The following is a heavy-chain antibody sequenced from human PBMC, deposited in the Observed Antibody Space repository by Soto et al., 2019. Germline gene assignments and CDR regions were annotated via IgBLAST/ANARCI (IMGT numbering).Heavy chain of an antibody. CDR2: IWYDGSNK. CDR1: GFTFSSYG. D-gene: IGHD3-10*01. J-gene: IGHJ4*02. Sequence: GGSLRLSCAASGFTFSSYGMHWVRQAPGKGLEWVAVIWYDGSNKYYADSVKGRFTISRDNSKNTLYLQMNSLRAEDTAVYYCARLLWFGELSSYFDYWGQGTLVTVSS. V-gene: IGHV3-33*01. CDR3: ARLLWFGELSSYFDY.